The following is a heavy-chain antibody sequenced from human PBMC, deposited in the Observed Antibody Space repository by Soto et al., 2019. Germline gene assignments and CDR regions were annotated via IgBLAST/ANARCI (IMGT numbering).Heavy chain of an antibody. CDR3: ARHSNQLLGFDY. J-gene: IGHJ4*02. D-gene: IGHD2-2*01. CDR2: IEPSDSYI. Sequence: GESLKISCKGSGYSFTSYWISWVRQMPGKGLEWMGRIEPSDSYINYSPSFQGHVTISADKSISTAYLQWSSLKASDTAMYYCARHSNQLLGFDYWGQGTLVTVSS. CDR1: GYSFTSYW. V-gene: IGHV5-10-1*01.